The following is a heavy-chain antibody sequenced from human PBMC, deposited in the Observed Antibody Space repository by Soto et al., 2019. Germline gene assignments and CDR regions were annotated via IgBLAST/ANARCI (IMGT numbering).Heavy chain of an antibody. Sequence: GGSLRLSCAASGFTFSSYGMHWVRQAPGKGLEWVAVISYDGSSKYYADSVKGRFTISRDNSKNTLYLQMNSLRVEDTALYYCVREHNWAFDYWAPVNLVTVSS. CDR2: ISYDGSSK. V-gene: IGHV3-30*03. CDR1: GFTFSSYG. D-gene: IGHD1-20*01. CDR3: VREHNWAFDY. J-gene: IGHJ4*02.